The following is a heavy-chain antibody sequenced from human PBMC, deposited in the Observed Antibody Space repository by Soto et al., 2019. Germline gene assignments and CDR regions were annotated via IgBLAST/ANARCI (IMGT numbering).Heavy chain of an antibody. CDR3: ARVPSSSGWYHYYGMDV. Sequence: QVQLQESGPGLVKPSETLSLTCNVSGGSISSYYWSWIRQPPGKGLEWIVSIYSSGSTNYNPSLKSRVTVSVDRSKNQFSLKLSSVTAADTAVYYCARVPSSSGWYHYYGMDVWGQGTTVTVSS. V-gene: IGHV4-59*01. D-gene: IGHD6-25*01. CDR2: IYSSGST. J-gene: IGHJ6*02. CDR1: GGSISSYY.